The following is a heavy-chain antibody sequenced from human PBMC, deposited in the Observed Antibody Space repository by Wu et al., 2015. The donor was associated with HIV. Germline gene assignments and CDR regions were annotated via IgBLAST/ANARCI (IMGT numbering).Heavy chain of an antibody. J-gene: IGHJ5*02. CDR2: IIPVLGAA. CDR1: GGNFIKET. D-gene: IGHD4-17*01. V-gene: IGHV1-69*08. Sequence: QVQLVQSGAEVKKSGSSVKVSCKASGGNFIKETVTWIRQVPGQGFEWMGGIIPVLGAANYAQKFQGRLSISADKSKTTVYMELSGLAFDDTAYYYCARARASDYGDYVFEPWGPGNPGHRLL. CDR3: ARARASDYGDYVFEP.